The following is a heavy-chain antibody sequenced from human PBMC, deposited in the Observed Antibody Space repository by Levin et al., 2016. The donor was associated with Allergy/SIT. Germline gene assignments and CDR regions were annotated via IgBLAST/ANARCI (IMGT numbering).Heavy chain of an antibody. J-gene: IGHJ4*02. Sequence: WIRQPPGKGLEWVSAISGSGGSTYYADSVKGRFTISRDNSKNTLYLQMNSLRAEDTAVYYCAKDPDYGGKREHDYWGQGTLVTVSS. CDR3: AKDPDYGGKREHDY. D-gene: IGHD4-23*01. V-gene: IGHV3-23*01. CDR2: ISGSGGST.